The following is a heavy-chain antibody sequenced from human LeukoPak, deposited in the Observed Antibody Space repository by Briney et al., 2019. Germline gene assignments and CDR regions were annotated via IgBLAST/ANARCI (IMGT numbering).Heavy chain of an antibody. Sequence: SETLSLTCTVSGGSISGYYWSWIRQPPGKGLEWIGYIYYSGSTNYNPSLKSRVTISVDTSKNQFSLKLSSVTAADTAVYYCAREFGDYYDSSGYYESWGQGTLVTVSS. CDR3: AREFGDYYDSSGYYES. D-gene: IGHD3-22*01. CDR2: IYYSGST. J-gene: IGHJ4*02. CDR1: GGSISGYY. V-gene: IGHV4-59*12.